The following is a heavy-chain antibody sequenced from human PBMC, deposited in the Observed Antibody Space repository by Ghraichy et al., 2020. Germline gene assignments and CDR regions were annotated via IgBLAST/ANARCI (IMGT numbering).Heavy chain of an antibody. CDR2: IGTGGDI. CDR1: GFTFSSYD. D-gene: IGHD6-13*01. V-gene: IGHV3-13*01. J-gene: IGHJ6*02. CDR3: AREIPGILAPGTPHYLHVLDV. Sequence: GESLNISCAASGFTFSSYDMHWVRQATGEGLEWVSAIGTGGDIYYSGSVKGRFTISRENAKNTLYLQMNSLRAGDTAVYYCAREIPGILAPGTPHYLHVLDVWGQGTTVSVS.